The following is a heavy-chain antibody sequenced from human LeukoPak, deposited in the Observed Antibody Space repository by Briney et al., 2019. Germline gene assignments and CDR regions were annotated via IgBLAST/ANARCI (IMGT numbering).Heavy chain of an antibody. D-gene: IGHD3-16*01. CDR1: GGTFSSYA. CDR2: ISAYNGNT. Sequence: ASVKVSCKASGGTFSSYAISWVRQAPGQGLEWMGWISAYNGNTNYAQKLQGRVTMTTDTSTSTAYMELRSLRSDDTAVYYCARDLGDYFDCWGQGTLVTVSS. CDR3: ARDLGDYFDC. J-gene: IGHJ4*02. V-gene: IGHV1-18*01.